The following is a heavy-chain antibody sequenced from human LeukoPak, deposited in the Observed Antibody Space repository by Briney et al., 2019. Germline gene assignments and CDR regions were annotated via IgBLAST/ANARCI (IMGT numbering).Heavy chain of an antibody. Sequence: GGSLRLSCAASGFRFISYWMSWVRQAPGKGLEWVANIKEDGSEKYYGDSVKGRFTISRDNAKNSLYLEMNSLRADDTAVYYCARALYSSSGDISYMDVWGKGTTVTVSS. CDR3: ARALYSSSGDISYMDV. CDR1: GFRFISYW. V-gene: IGHV3-7*01. CDR2: IKEDGSEK. D-gene: IGHD6-19*01. J-gene: IGHJ6*03.